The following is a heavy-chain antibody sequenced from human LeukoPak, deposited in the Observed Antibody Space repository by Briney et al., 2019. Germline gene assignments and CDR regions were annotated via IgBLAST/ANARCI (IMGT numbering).Heavy chain of an antibody. Sequence: PGGSLRLSCAASGFTFSDYAMVWVRQAPGKGLEWVAIISYDGSHKFYAESVQGRFTMSRDNSNSTLYLQLNPLTTDDTAVYYCARGRGSRGWYFDLWGRGTLVTVSS. D-gene: IGHD2-15*01. CDR1: GFTFSDYA. J-gene: IGHJ2*01. CDR2: ISYDGSHK. CDR3: ARGRGSRGWYFDL. V-gene: IGHV3-30*04.